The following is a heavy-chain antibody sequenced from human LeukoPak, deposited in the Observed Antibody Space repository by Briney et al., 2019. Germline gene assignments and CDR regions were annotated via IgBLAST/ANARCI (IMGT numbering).Heavy chain of an antibody. CDR3: ARDMGFLWFGESPYYYYGMDV. J-gene: IGHJ6*02. Sequence: ASVKVSCKASGYTFTSYGISWVRQAPGQGLEWMGWISAYNGNTNCAQKLQGRVTMTTDTSTSTAYMELRSLRSDDTAVYYCARDMGFLWFGESPYYYYGMDVWGQGTTVTVSS. V-gene: IGHV1-18*01. CDR2: ISAYNGNT. D-gene: IGHD3-10*01. CDR1: GYTFTSYG.